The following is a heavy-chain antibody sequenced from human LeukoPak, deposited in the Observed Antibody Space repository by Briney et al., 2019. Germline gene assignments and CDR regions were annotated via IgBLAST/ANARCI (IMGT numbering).Heavy chain of an antibody. CDR2: LSSSGDSP. CDR1: GFTFTTYA. Sequence: PGGSLRLSCAASGFTFTTYAMSWVRQAPGKGLELVAVLSSSGDSPYYADSVKGRVTISRDNSRNTLYLQMSSLRAEDTAVYYCAKARTGDPKSAYFFDSWGQGTLVTVSS. V-gene: IGHV3-23*01. J-gene: IGHJ4*02. D-gene: IGHD1-1*01. CDR3: AKARTGDPKSAYFFDS.